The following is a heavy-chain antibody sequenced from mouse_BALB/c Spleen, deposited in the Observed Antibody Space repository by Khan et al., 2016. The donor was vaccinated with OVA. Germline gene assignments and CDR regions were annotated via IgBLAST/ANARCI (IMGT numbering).Heavy chain of an antibody. D-gene: IGHD2-13*01. V-gene: IGHV14-4*02. CDR1: GFNIRHYY. J-gene: IGHJ4*01. Sequence: EVQLQQSGADLVRSGASVKLSCIASGFNIRHYYLHWVKQRPEQGLEWIGWIDPDNGDTEYDPKFKGKATMTADTSSNTAYLQLRSLTSEDTAVYYLTTGWGYAMDYWGQGTSVTVSS. CDR2: IDPDNGDT. CDR3: TTGWGYAMDY.